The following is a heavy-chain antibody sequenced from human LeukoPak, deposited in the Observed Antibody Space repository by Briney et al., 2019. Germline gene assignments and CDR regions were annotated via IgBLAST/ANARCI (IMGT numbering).Heavy chain of an antibody. CDR2: IYYSGST. CDR1: GGSISSGGYY. D-gene: IGHD3-22*01. V-gene: IGHV4-31*03. J-gene: IGHJ6*02. Sequence: SETLSLTCTVSGGSISSGGYYWSWIRQHPGKGLEWIGYIYYSGSTYYNPSLKSRVTISVDTSKNQFSLKLSSVTAADTAVYYCARDLNYYDSSGYYYYYGMDVWGQGTTVTVSS. CDR3: ARDLNYYDSSGYYYYYGMDV.